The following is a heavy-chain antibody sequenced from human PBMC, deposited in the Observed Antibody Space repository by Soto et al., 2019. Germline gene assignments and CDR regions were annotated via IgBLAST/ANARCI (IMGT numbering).Heavy chain of an antibody. CDR2: IYYSGST. CDR1: GGSISSYY. J-gene: IGHJ4*02. D-gene: IGHD5-18*01. CDR3: ARDLFRGYSIDY. V-gene: IGHV4-59*01. Sequence: SETLSLTCTVSGGSISSYYWSWIRQPPGKGLEWIGYIYYSGSTNYNPSLKSRVTISVDTSKNQFSLKLSSVTAADTAAYYCARDLFRGYSIDYWGQGTLVTVSS.